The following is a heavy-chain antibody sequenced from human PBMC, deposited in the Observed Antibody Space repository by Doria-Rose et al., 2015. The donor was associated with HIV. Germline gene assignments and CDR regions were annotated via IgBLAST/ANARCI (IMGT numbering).Heavy chain of an antibody. Sequence: ESGPVLVKPTETPTLTCTVSGVSLSSPGMGVSWICQPPGKALEWPANIFSDDERSYKTSLKSRLTISRGTSKSQVVLTMTDMDPVDTATYYCARIKSSRWYHKYYFDFWGQGTLVIVSA. D-gene: IGHD6-13*01. CDR3: ARIKSSRWYHKYYFDF. CDR1: GVSLSSPGMG. CDR2: IFSDDER. J-gene: IGHJ4*02. V-gene: IGHV2-26*01.